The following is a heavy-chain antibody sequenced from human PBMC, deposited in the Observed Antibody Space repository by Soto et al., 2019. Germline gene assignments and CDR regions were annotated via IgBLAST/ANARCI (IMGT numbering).Heavy chain of an antibody. CDR3: ARGCIAVTTHLCY. CDR1: GYSFNTYG. V-gene: IGHV1-18*01. CDR2: INPYNGNT. D-gene: IGHD4-17*01. Sequence: ASVKVSCKASGYSFNTYGITWVRQAPGQGLEWMGWINPYNGNTKFAQKLQDRVTMTTATSTSTAYMELASLRSDDTAVYYCARGCIAVTTHLCYWGQGTLVTVSS. J-gene: IGHJ4*02.